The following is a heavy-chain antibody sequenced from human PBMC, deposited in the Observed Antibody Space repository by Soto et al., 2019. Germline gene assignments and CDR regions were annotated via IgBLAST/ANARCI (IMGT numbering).Heavy chain of an antibody. CDR3: ARNDNSGLDY. D-gene: IGHD3-22*01. CDR1: GYTFISYY. Sequence: ASGKVSCKASGYTFISYYMHWVRQAPGQGLEWMGMINPSGGSTSYAQKFQGRVTMTRDTSTSTVYMELSSLRSEDTAVYHCARNDNSGLDYWGQGTLVTVSS. V-gene: IGHV1-46*01. CDR2: INPSGGST. J-gene: IGHJ4*02.